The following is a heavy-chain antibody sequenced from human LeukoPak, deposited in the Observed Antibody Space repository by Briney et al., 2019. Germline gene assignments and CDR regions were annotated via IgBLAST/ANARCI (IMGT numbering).Heavy chain of an antibody. D-gene: IGHD1-26*01. Sequence: GASVKVSCKASGYTFTSYDINWVRQATGQGLEWMGWMNPNSGNTGYAQEFQGRVTMTRSTSINTAYMELNSLTSEDTAVYYCARSSVGARRRIDYWGQGSLVTVSS. CDR1: GYTFTSYD. CDR2: MNPNSGNT. CDR3: ARSSVGARRRIDY. J-gene: IGHJ4*02. V-gene: IGHV1-8*01.